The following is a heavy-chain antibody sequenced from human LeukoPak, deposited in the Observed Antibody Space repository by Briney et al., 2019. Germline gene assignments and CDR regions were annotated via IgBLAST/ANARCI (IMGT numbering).Heavy chain of an antibody. J-gene: IGHJ4*02. CDR1: GFTFSSYG. Sequence: GGSLRLSCAASGFTFSSYGMHWVRQAPGKGLEWVAFIRYDGSNKYYADSVKGRFTISRGNSKNTLYLQMNSLRAEDTAVYCCAKDLSVLLWFGELSPFDYWGQGTLVTVSS. CDR2: IRYDGSNK. V-gene: IGHV3-30*02. CDR3: AKDLSVLLWFGELSPFDY. D-gene: IGHD3-10*01.